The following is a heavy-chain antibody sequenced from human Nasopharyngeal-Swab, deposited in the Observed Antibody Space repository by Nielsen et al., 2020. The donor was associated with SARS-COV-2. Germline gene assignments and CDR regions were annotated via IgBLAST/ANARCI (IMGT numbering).Heavy chain of an antibody. CDR2: ISGDGSNT. V-gene: IGHV3-74*01. J-gene: IGHJ5*02. CDR3: ARDTGGPPNYFDP. Sequence: GESLKISCAASGFTLSSYWMHWVRQAPGKGLVWVSRISGDGSNTFYADSVKGRFTISRDNAKNSLYLQMNSLRAEDTAMYYCARDTGGPPNYFDPWGQGTLVTVSS. D-gene: IGHD1-7*01. CDR1: GFTLSSYW.